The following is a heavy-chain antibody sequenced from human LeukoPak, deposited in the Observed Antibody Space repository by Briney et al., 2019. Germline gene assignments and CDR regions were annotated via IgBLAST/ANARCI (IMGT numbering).Heavy chain of an antibody. D-gene: IGHD3-10*01. Sequence: ASVKVSCKASGYTFTSYDINWVRQATGQGLEWMGWMNPNSGNTGYAQKFQGRVTMTRNASISTAYMELSSLRSEDTAVYYCAGGDRFLYYFDYWGQGTLVTVSS. CDR2: MNPNSGNT. V-gene: IGHV1-8*01. J-gene: IGHJ4*02. CDR1: GYTFTSYD. CDR3: AGGDRFLYYFDY.